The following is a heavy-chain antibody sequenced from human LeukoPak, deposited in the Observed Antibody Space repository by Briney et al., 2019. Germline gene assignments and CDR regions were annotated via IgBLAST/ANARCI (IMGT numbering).Heavy chain of an antibody. Sequence: SETLSLTCTVSGYSISSGYYWGWIRQPPGKGLEWIGSIYHSGSTYYNPSLKSRVTISVDTSKNQFSLKLSSVTAADTAVYYCARSRAVLRFLEWLPLNFDYWGQGTLVTVSS. V-gene: IGHV4-38-2*02. J-gene: IGHJ4*02. CDR2: IYHSGST. CDR1: GYSISSGYY. CDR3: ARSRAVLRFLEWLPLNFDY. D-gene: IGHD3-3*01.